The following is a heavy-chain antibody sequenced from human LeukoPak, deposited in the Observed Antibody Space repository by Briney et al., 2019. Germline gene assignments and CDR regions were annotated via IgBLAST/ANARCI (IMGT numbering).Heavy chain of an antibody. CDR1: GYTFTSYY. V-gene: IGHV1-46*01. Sequence: GASVKVSCKASGYTFTSYYMHWVRQAPGQGLEWMGIINPSGGSTSYAQKFQGRVTMTRDMSTSTVYMELSSLRSEDTAVYYCARSPSGYSGYDPVYFWGQGTLVTVSS. CDR2: INPSGGST. CDR3: ARSPSGYSGYDPVYF. J-gene: IGHJ4*02. D-gene: IGHD5-12*01.